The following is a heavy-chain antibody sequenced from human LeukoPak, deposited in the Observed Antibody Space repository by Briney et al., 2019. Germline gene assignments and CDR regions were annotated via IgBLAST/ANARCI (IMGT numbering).Heavy chain of an antibody. CDR2: IHQSGST. J-gene: IGHJ4*02. CDR3: ARRNYYGSTGYYNN. Sequence: SETLSLTCAVSGGSISSDNWWSWVRQPPGKGLEWVGEIHQSGSTNYNPPLKSRVTITVDKSKSQFSLKLGSVTAADTAVYYCARRNYYGSTGYYNNWGRGTLVTVSS. V-gene: IGHV4-4*02. D-gene: IGHD3-22*01. CDR1: GGSISSDNW.